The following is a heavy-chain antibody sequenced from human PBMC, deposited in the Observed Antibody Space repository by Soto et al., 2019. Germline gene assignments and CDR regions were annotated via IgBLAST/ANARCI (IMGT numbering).Heavy chain of an antibody. CDR2: IYHTGST. J-gene: IGHJ3*01. Sequence: LQESGPRLVEPSGTLSLTCAVSGVSITRSYWWTWVRQPPGKGLEWIGEIYHTGSTNYNPSLKSRVSISVDDSKNSFSLNLASVTAADTAVYFCARGDVVTTGGRGNCFDVWGQGTTVSVSS. CDR1: GVSITRSYW. CDR3: ARGDVVTTGGRGNCFDV. V-gene: IGHV4-4*02. D-gene: IGHD4-17*01.